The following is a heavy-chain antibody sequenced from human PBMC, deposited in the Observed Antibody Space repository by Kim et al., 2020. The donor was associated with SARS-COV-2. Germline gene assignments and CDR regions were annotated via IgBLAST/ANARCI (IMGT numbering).Heavy chain of an antibody. J-gene: IGHJ4*02. Sequence: GGSLRLSCAASGFTFSSYAMSWVRQAPGKGLEWVSAISGSGGSTYYADSVKGRFTISRDNSKNTLYLQMNSLRAEDTAVYYCAKDQVWEWFGELLAYFDYWGQGTLVTVSS. CDR1: GFTFSSYA. CDR3: AKDQVWEWFGELLAYFDY. CDR2: ISGSGGST. V-gene: IGHV3-23*01. D-gene: IGHD3-10*01.